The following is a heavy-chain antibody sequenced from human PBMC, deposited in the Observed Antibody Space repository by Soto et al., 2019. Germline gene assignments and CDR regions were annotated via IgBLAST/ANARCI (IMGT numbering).Heavy chain of an antibody. Sequence: QVQLVESGGGVVQPGRSLRLSCAASGFTFSSYAMHWVRQAPGKGLEWVAVISYDGSNKYYADSVKGRFTISRDNSKNTLYLQMNSLRAEDTAVYYCARSTTVVKGDNAFDVWGQGTMVTVSS. V-gene: IGHV3-30-3*01. CDR1: GFTFSSYA. CDR2: ISYDGSNK. CDR3: ARSTTVVKGDNAFDV. J-gene: IGHJ3*01. D-gene: IGHD4-17*01.